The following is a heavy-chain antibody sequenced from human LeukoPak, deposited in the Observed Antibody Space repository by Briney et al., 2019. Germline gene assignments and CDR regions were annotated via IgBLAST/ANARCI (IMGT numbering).Heavy chain of an antibody. Sequence: SETLSLTCTVSGGYVSSGSYYWSWIRQPPGKGLEWIGYIYYSGSTNYNPSLKSRVTISVDTSKNQFSLKLSSVTAADTAVYYCARERVDYYDSSGYYRPYAFDIWGQGTMVTVSS. CDR3: ARERVDYYDSSGYYRPYAFDI. J-gene: IGHJ3*02. CDR2: IYYSGST. D-gene: IGHD3-22*01. V-gene: IGHV4-61*01. CDR1: GGYVSSGSYY.